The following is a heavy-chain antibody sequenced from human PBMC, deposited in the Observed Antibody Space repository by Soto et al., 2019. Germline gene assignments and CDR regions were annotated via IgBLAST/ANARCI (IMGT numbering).Heavy chain of an antibody. CDR3: AREKITGLFDY. J-gene: IGHJ4*02. D-gene: IGHD2-8*02. CDR2: IYHSGST. V-gene: IGHV4-30-2*01. CDR1: GGSISSGGYS. Sequence: SETLSLTCAVSGGSISSGGYSWSWIRQPPGKGLEWIGYIYHSGSTYYNPSLKSRVTISVDRSKNQFSLKLSSVTAADTAVYYCAREKITGLFDYWGQGTLVTVS.